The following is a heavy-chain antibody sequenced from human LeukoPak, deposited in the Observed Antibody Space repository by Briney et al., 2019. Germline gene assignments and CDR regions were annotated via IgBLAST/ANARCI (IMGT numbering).Heavy chain of an antibody. D-gene: IGHD3-10*01. Sequence: GGSLRLSCVASGFSLSSYGIHCVRQAPGKGREWVAVVPYDGSSQDADSVKGRFTISRDNSKNTLYLHIRSLRPDDTAIYFRCFGSGKGSYFDYWGQGTRVTVSS. J-gene: IGHJ4*02. CDR3: CFGSGKGSYFDY. CDR1: GFSLSSYG. V-gene: IGHV3-30*03. CDR2: VPYDGSSQ.